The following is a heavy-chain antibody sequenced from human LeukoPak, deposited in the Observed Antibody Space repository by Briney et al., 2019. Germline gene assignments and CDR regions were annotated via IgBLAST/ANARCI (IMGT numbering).Heavy chain of an antibody. V-gene: IGHV3-7*01. CDR3: ARDPLTLYNYYMDV. CDR2: IKKDGSEK. D-gene: IGHD3-9*01. J-gene: IGHJ6*03. Sequence: GSLRLSCAASGFTFSSYWMSWVRQAPGKGLEWVAKIKKDGSEKYYVDSVKGRFTISRDNAKNSLYLQMDSLRAEDTAVYYCARDPLTLYNYYMDVWGKGTTVTVSS. CDR1: GFTFSSYW.